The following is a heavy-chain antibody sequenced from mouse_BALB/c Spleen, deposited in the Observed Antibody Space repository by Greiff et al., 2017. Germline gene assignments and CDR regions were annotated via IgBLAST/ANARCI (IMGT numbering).Heavy chain of an antibody. D-gene: IGHD1-2*01. CDR1: GYTFTNYW. Sequence: QVQLQQSGAELVRPGTSVKISCKASGYTFTNYWLGWVKQRPGHGLEWIGYIYPGGGYTNYNEKFKGKATLTADTSSSTAYMQLSSLTSEDSAVYFCAGPITTATDYAMDYWGQGTSVTVSS. J-gene: IGHJ4*01. CDR2: IYPGGGYT. V-gene: IGHV1-63*02. CDR3: AGPITTATDYAMDY.